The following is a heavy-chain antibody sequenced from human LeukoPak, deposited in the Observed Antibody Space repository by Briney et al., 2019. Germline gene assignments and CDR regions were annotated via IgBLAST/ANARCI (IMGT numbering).Heavy chain of an antibody. CDR3: AEDRYHWDEPDAFDI. CDR1: GLPFRSYG. Sequence: PGGSLRLPCGASGLPFRSYGMHWVRQAPGKGLEWVAFIRYDGSNKYYADSVKGRFTISRNHSKNTLYLQMNSLGAEETAVYYCAEDRYHWDEPDAFDIWGQGTLVTVSS. D-gene: IGHD1-1*01. J-gene: IGHJ3*02. CDR2: IRYDGSNK. V-gene: IGHV3-30*02.